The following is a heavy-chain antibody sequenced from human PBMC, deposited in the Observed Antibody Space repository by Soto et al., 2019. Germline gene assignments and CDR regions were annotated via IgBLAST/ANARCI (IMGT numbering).Heavy chain of an antibody. D-gene: IGHD5-12*01. V-gene: IGHV3-30-3*01. J-gene: IGHJ4*01. CDR3: ARDQVANFDY. CDR2: ISYDGSNK. CDR1: GFTFSSYA. Sequence: QVQLVESGGGVVQPGRSLRLSCAASGFTFSSYAMHWVRQAPGKGLEWVAVISYDGSNKYYADSVKGRFTISRDNSKNALYLQMNSLRAEDTAVYYCARDQVANFDYWGHGTLVTVSS.